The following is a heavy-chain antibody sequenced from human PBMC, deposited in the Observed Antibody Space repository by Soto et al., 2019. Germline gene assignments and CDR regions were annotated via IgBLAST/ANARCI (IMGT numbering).Heavy chain of an antibody. V-gene: IGHV1-69*12. CDR2: IIPIFGTV. J-gene: IGHJ2*01. D-gene: IGHD5-12*01. CDR1: GGTFSNYP. CDR3: AIRNRRWLRLMYFDL. Sequence: QVQLVQSGAEVKKPGSSVKVSCKASGGTFSNYPISWVRQAPGQGLEWMGGIIPIFGTVNYAQKCQGRVTIAAPQSTSPAHIEWSSVRSEDTARYYIAIRNRRWLRLMYFDLGGRGTLVTVSS.